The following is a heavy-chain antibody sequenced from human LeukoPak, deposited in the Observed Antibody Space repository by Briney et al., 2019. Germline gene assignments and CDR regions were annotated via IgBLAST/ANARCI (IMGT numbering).Heavy chain of an antibody. CDR2: ISGSGDST. V-gene: IGHV3-23*01. CDR3: AKVHSSGYYECLDY. Sequence: GGSLRLSCAASGFTFTSYAMSWVRQAPGKGLEWVSVISGSGDSTHYADSVKGRFTISRDNSKTTLYLQMNSLRAENTALYYCAKVHSSGYYECLDYWGQGTLVPVSS. CDR1: GFTFTSYA. J-gene: IGHJ4*02. D-gene: IGHD3-22*01.